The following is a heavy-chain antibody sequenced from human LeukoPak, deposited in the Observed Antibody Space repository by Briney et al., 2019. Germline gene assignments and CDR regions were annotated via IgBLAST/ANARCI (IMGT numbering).Heavy chain of an antibody. CDR3: ARGAGVFDY. V-gene: IGHV3-7*01. CDR2: IKHIGGEK. Sequence: GGSLRFSCAASGFIFSTYWMTWVRQAPGKGLEWVANIKHIGGEKYYVDSVKGRFTISRDNAKNSLYLQMNSLRAEDTAVYYCARGAGVFDYWGQGTLVTVSS. J-gene: IGHJ4*02. CDR1: GFIFSTYW. D-gene: IGHD3-10*01.